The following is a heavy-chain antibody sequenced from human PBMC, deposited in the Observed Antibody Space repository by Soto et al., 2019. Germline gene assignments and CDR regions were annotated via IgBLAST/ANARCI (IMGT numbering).Heavy chain of an antibody. D-gene: IGHD6-13*01. CDR1: GFTFSRHA. CDR3: AKVSSSWYAGFFDL. CDR2: LSDSGGSI. V-gene: IGHV3-23*01. Sequence: EVQLLESGGGLVQPGGSLRLSCTASGFTFSRHAMTWVRQAPGKGLEWVSGLSDSGGSIYYADSVKGRFTISRDTSMNTLYLQMHTLRAEDTAVYYCAKVSSSWYAGFFDLWGQGTLVTVSS. J-gene: IGHJ4*02.